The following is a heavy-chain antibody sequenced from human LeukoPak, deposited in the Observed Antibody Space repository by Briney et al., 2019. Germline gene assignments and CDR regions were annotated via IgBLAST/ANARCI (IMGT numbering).Heavy chain of an antibody. V-gene: IGHV3-48*01. CDR3: GLYYYGSGYDY. CDR2: ISSSSTI. Sequence: GGSLRLSCAASGFTFSSYSMNWVRQAPGKGLEWVSYISSSSTIYYADSVKGRFTISRDNAKNSLYLQMNSLRAEDTAVYYCGLYYYGSGYDYWGQGTLVTVSS. CDR1: GFTFSSYS. D-gene: IGHD3-10*01. J-gene: IGHJ4*02.